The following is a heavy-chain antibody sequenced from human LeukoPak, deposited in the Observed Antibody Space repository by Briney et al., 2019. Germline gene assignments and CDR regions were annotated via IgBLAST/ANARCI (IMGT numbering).Heavy chain of an antibody. CDR2: ISWNSGTI. J-gene: IGHJ4*02. V-gene: IGHV3-9*01. D-gene: IGHD5-12*01. CDR3: ARASGYDSY. CDR1: GFTFDEYA. Sequence: GGSLRLSCAASGFTFDEYAMHWVRQVPGKGLAWVSGISWNSGTIDYADSVEGRFIISRDNSKNTLYLQMNSLRAEDTAVYYCARASGYDSYWGQGTLVTVSS.